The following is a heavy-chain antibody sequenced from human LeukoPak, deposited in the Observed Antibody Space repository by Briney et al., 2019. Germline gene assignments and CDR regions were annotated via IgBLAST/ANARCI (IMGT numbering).Heavy chain of an antibody. V-gene: IGHV3-30*18. CDR1: GFTFSSYG. J-gene: IGHJ4*02. D-gene: IGHD3-10*01. CDR3: AKSLWFGELLWIDY. Sequence: GGSLRLSCAASGFTFSSYGMHGVRQAPGKGLEWVAVISYDGSNKYYADSVKGRFTISRDNSKNTLYLQMNSLRAEDTAVYYCAKSLWFGELLWIDYWGQGTLVTVSS. CDR2: ISYDGSNK.